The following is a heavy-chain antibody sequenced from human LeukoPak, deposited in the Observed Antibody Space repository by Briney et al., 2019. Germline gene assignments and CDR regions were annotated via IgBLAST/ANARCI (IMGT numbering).Heavy chain of an antibody. V-gene: IGHV1-58*01. D-gene: IGHD3-3*01. CDR2: IVVGSGNT. CDR3: AADPPRFLEWLLPGGDWFDP. Sequence: ASVKVSCKASGFTFTSSAVQWVRQARGQRPEWIGWIVVGSGNTNYAQKFQERVTITRDMSTSTAYMELSSLRSEDTAVYYCAADPPRFLEWLLPGGDWFDPWGQGTPVTVSS. CDR1: GFTFTSSA. J-gene: IGHJ5*02.